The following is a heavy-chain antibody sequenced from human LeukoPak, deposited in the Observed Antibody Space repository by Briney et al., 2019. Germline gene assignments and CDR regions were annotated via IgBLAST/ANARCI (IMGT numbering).Heavy chain of an antibody. J-gene: IGHJ3*02. CDR1: GGSITSSSHY. D-gene: IGHD2-2*01. V-gene: IGHV4-39*01. CDR2: IYYSGDS. CDR3: ARLPVVPAATGAFDI. Sequence: SETLSLTCTVSGGSITSSSHYWGWIRQPPGKGLEWIGSIYYSGDSYYNPSLKSRVTTSVDTSKGQFSLRLSSVTAADTAVYYCARLPVVPAATGAFDIWGQGTMVTVSS.